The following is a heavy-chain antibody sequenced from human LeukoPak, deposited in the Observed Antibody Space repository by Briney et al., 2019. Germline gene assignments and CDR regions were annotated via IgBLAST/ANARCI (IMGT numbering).Heavy chain of an antibody. V-gene: IGHV1-2*04. D-gene: IGHD3-10*01. Sequence: ASVKVSCKASGYTFTGYYMHRVRQAPGQGLEWMGWINPNSGGTNYAQKFQGWVTMTRDTSISTAYMELSRLRSDDTAVYYCARDPTYYYGSGSYGWFDPWGQGTLVTVSS. CDR3: ARDPTYYYGSGSYGWFDP. CDR2: INPNSGGT. CDR1: GYTFTGYY. J-gene: IGHJ5*02.